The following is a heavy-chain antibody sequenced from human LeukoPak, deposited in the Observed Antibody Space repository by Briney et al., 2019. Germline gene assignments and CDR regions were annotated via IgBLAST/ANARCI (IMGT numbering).Heavy chain of an antibody. V-gene: IGHV4-34*01. CDR2: INHSGST. CDR1: GGSFSGYY. J-gene: IGHJ3*02. D-gene: IGHD4-17*01. Sequence: SETLSLTCAVYGGSFSGYYWSWIGQPPGKGLEWIGEINHSGSTNYNPSLKSRVTISVDTSKNQFSLKLSSVTAADTAVYYCARGDPYGDYGDAFDIWGQGTMVTVSS. CDR3: ARGDPYGDYGDAFDI.